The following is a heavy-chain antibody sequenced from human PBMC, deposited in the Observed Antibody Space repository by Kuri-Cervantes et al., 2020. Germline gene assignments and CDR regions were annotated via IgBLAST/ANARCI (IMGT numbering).Heavy chain of an antibody. CDR2: IYYSGST. Sequence: SETLSLTCTVSNGSTSSDYWSWIRQAPEKGLEWIGYIYYSGSTYYNPSFKSRLTISVDTSKNEFSLKLSSVTAADTAVYYCASTVYGYYMDVWGRGTTVTVSS. J-gene: IGHJ6*03. D-gene: IGHD5/OR15-5a*01. CDR1: NGSTSSDY. CDR3: ASTVYGYYMDV. V-gene: IGHV4-59*01.